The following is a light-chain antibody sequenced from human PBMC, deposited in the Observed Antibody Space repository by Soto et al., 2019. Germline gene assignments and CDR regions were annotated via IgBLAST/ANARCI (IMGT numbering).Light chain of an antibody. Sequence: DIQLTQSPSTLSSSVGDRVTLTCRASQSISSWLAWYQQKPGKAPKLLIYKASSLESGVPSRFSGSGSGTEFPLTISSLQHDDFATYYCQQYNSYSTFGQGTKVEIK. CDR3: QQYNSYST. V-gene: IGKV1-5*03. J-gene: IGKJ1*01. CDR1: QSISSW. CDR2: KAS.